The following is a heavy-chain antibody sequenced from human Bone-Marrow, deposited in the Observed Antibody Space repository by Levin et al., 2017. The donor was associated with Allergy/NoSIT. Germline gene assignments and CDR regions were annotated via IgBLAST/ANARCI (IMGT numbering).Heavy chain of an antibody. J-gene: IGHJ4*02. CDR2: INAGNGVT. CDR1: GYTFTNSS. Sequence: AASVKVSCKASGYTFTNSSIHWVRQAPGQRLEWMGWINAGNGVTKYSQKFQGRVTITRDTSASTAYMELSSLRSEDTALYYCAREGGIAVAGIFDYWGQGTQVTVSS. D-gene: IGHD6-19*01. CDR3: AREGGIAVAGIFDY. V-gene: IGHV1-3*01.